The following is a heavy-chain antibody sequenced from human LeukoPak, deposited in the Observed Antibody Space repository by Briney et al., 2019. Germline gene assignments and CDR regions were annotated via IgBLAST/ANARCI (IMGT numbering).Heavy chain of an antibody. CDR3: ARAGYDYGDYADY. J-gene: IGHJ4*02. D-gene: IGHD4-17*01. CDR1: GYTFTSCG. Sequence: GASVKVSCKASGYTFTSCGISGVRQAPGQGVEGMGWISAYNGNTNYAQKLQGRVTMTTDTSTSTAYMELRSLRSDDTAVYYCARAGYDYGDYADYWGQGTLVTVSS. V-gene: IGHV1-18*01. CDR2: ISAYNGNT.